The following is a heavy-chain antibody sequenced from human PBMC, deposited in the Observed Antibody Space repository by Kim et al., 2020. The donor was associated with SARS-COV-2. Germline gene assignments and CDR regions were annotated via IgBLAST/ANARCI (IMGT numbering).Heavy chain of an antibody. CDR1: GFTFSNYW. V-gene: IGHV3-74*01. D-gene: IGHD6-19*01. J-gene: IGHJ5*02. CDR3: GRGGKRQWLVQAS. CDR2: INSDGTST. Sequence: GGSLRLSCAASGFTFSNYWMHWVRQAPGKGLVCVSLINSDGTSTNYADSVKGRFTISRDNAKNTLYLQMNSLRDDDTAVYYCGRGGKRQWLVQASWGQGTLVTVSS.